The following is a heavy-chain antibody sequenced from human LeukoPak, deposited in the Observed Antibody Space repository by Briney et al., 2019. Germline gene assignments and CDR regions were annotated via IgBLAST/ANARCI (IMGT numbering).Heavy chain of an antibody. D-gene: IGHD3-22*01. V-gene: IGHV4-34*01. J-gene: IGHJ4*02. CDR2: INHSGST. CDR3: ARHARHPFYNDRNGYYRGHLDY. CDR1: GGSFSGDY. Sequence: PSETLSLTCGVYGGSFSGDYWSWIRQPPGKGLEWIGEINHSGSTNYNPSFKSRVARSVDTSKKKLSLKLSSVTAADTAVYYCARHARHPFYNDRNGYYRGHLDYWGQGTVVTVSS.